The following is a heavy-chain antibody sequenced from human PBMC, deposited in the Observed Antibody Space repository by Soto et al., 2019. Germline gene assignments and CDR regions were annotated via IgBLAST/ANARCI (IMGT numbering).Heavy chain of an antibody. Sequence: QVQLQESGPGLVRPSETLSLTCTVSGGSMSSYRWCWIRQPAGKGLEWIGRLNTYGNTHYNPSLKSRVTVSVDTSRNQFFLTLRSVTAADSAVYLCGRESGETWDYEASWGHGTPVTVSS. J-gene: IGHJ5*01. V-gene: IGHV4-4*07. D-gene: IGHD1-7*01. CDR1: GGSMSSYR. CDR2: LNTYGNT. CDR3: GRESGETWDYEAS.